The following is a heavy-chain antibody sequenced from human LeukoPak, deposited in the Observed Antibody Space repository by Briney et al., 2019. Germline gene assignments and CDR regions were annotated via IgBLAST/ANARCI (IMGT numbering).Heavy chain of an antibody. CDR2: INQDGSKK. CDR3: EGAWS. V-gene: IGHV3-7*01. CDR1: GFIFSSYL. J-gene: IGHJ5*02. Sequence: PGGSLRLSCAASGFIFSSYLMNWVRQAPGKGLEWVANINQDGSKKNYVDSVKGRFTISRDNAKNSLYLQMNSLRAEDTAVYYCEGAWSWGQGTLVTVSS. D-gene: IGHD6-19*01.